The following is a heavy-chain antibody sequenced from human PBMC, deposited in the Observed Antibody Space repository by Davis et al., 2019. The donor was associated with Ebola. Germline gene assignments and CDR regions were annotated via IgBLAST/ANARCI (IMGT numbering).Heavy chain of an antibody. D-gene: IGHD6-19*01. CDR1: GYTFTSYY. V-gene: IGHV1-3*01. CDR3: AREVSRGAVAGVFSDY. CDR2: INAGNGNT. J-gene: IGHJ4*02. Sequence: AASVKVSCKASGYTFTSYYMHWVRQAPGQRLEWMGWINAGNGNTKYSQRFQGRVTMTSDTSASTAYMDLSSLRSEDTAVYYCAREVSRGAVAGVFSDYWGQGTLVTVSS.